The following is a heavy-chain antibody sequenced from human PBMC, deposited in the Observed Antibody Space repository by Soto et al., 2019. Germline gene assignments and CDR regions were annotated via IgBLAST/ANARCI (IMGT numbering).Heavy chain of an antibody. V-gene: IGHV3-74*01. CDR3: TRDTFGLRDS. CDR2: INPVGTST. J-gene: IGHJ4*02. D-gene: IGHD3-3*01. Sequence: GGSLRLSCAASGFSFNCYWMHWVRQTPGKGLVWVSRINPVGTSTNYADSVEGRFIISRDNAATTLYLQMNSLSAEDTAIYYCTRDTFGLRDSWGQGTLVTVSS. CDR1: GFSFNCYW.